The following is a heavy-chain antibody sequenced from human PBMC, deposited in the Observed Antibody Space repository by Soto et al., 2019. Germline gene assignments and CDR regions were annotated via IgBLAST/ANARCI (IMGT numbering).Heavy chain of an antibody. D-gene: IGHD6-19*01. J-gene: IGHJ4*02. CDR3: ASVIKTLAVAGNNDY. CDR1: GFTFSSYS. CDR2: ISSSSSTI. Sequence: GGSLRLSCAASGFTFSSYSMNWVRQAPGKGLEWVSYISSSSSTIYYADSVKGRFTISRDNAKNSLYLQMNSLRDEDTAVYYCASVIKTLAVAGNNDYWGQGTLVTVSS. V-gene: IGHV3-48*02.